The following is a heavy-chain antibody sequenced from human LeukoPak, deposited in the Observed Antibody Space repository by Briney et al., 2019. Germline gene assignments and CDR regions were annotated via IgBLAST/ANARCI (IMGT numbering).Heavy chain of an antibody. J-gene: IGHJ4*02. D-gene: IGHD3-22*01. Sequence: ASVKVSCKASGYTFTGYYMHWVRQAPGQGLEWMGWINPNSGGTNYAQKFQGRVTMTRDTSISTAYMELSRLRSDDTAVYYCARVGSSGYYRYFDYWGQGTLVTVSS. CDR1: GYTFTGYY. V-gene: IGHV1-2*02. CDR2: INPNSGGT. CDR3: ARVGSSGYYRYFDY.